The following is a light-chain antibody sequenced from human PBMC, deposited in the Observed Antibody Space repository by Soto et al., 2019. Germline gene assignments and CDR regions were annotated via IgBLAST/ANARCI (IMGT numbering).Light chain of an antibody. CDR3: QSYDSSLSRV. J-gene: IGLJ2*01. Sequence: QSVLTQPPSVSGATGQRVTISCTGSSSNIGADYDVHWYQQLPGTSPKLLIYGNSNRPSGVPDRFSGSKSGTSASLAITGLQAEDEADYYCQSYDSSLSRVFGGGTKLTVL. CDR2: GNS. CDR1: SSNIGADYD. V-gene: IGLV1-40*01.